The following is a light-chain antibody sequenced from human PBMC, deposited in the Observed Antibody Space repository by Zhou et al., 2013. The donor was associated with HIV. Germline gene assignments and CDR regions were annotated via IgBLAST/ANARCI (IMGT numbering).Light chain of an antibody. CDR3: QQYGSF. CDR2: GAS. V-gene: IGKV3-20*01. CDR1: QSVSGSY. J-gene: IGKJ3*01. Sequence: EIVLTQSPGTLSLSPGERATLSCRASQSVSGSYLAWYHQKPGQAPRLLIYGASSRATGIPDRFSGSGSGTDFTLTISRLEPEDFAVYYCQQYGSFFGPGTKVDIK.